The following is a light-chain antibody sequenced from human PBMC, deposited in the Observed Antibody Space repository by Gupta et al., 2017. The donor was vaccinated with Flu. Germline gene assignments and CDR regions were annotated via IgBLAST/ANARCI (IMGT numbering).Light chain of an antibody. J-gene: IGKJ1*01. CDR1: QSVDSNY. Sequence: SCRASQSVDSNYLAWHQQKHGQAPRLLIYGASNRATGIPDRFSGSGSGTDFTLTISRLEPEDFAVYYCQQDGNSPRTFGQGTKVEIK. V-gene: IGKV3-20*01. CDR3: QQDGNSPRT. CDR2: GAS.